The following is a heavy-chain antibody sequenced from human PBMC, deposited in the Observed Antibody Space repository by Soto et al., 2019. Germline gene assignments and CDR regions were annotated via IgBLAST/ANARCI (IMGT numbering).Heavy chain of an antibody. J-gene: IGHJ5*02. D-gene: IGHD3-3*01. CDR2: INHTGGT. CDR1: GGSVNGYY. CDR3: ANSITVFGLLIHPFDP. V-gene: IGHV4-34*01. Sequence: SETLYLTCAVYGGSVNGYYWNWIRQPPGKGLEWIGEINHTGGTHYNPSLKSRVTMSVDTSKNQFSLRLSSVTAADTAIYYCANSITVFGLLIHPFDPWGQGTQVTVSS.